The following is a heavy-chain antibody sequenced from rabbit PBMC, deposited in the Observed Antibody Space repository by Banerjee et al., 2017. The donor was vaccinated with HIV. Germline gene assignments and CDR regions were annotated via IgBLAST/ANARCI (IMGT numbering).Heavy chain of an antibody. D-gene: IGHD3-3*01. CDR2: IDPIFGNT. CDR3: ESRGAVARVLDL. J-gene: IGHJ3*01. Sequence: EESGGGLVQPGVSLKLSCKASGFDFSSYGVSWVRQAPGKGLEWIGYIDPIFGNTYYASWVNGRFTISSHNAQKTLRLQLRSTPVPDTAPYRSESRGAVARVLDLWGQATLVPVS. V-gene: IGHV1S47*01. CDR1: GFDFSSYG.